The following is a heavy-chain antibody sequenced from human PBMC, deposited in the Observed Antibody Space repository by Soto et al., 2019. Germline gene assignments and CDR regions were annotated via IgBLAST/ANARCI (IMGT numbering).Heavy chain of an antibody. CDR3: ARDLVVVPAL. Sequence: EVQLVESGGGLVKPGGSLRLSCAASGFTFSSYSMNWVRQAPGKGLEWVSSISSSSSYIYYADSVKGRFTISRDNAKNSLYLQMNSLRAEDTAVSYCARDLVVVPALGGQGTLVTVSS. CDR1: GFTFSSYS. V-gene: IGHV3-21*01. J-gene: IGHJ4*02. CDR2: ISSSSSYI. D-gene: IGHD2-2*01.